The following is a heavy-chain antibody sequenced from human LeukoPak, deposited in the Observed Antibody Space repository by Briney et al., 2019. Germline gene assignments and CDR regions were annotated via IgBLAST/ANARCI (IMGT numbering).Heavy chain of an antibody. CDR3: TRVIGGNYGGDS. D-gene: IGHD1-26*01. J-gene: IGHJ4*02. V-gene: IGHV3-23*01. Sequence: GSLSLSCAASGFTFSTYAMSWVRQAPGKGLEWVSAISSSGGSTYYADSVKGRFTISRDKSKNTLYLQMNSLRAEDTAVYYCTRVIGGNYGGDSWGQGTLVTVSS. CDR1: GFTFSTYA. CDR2: ISSSGGST.